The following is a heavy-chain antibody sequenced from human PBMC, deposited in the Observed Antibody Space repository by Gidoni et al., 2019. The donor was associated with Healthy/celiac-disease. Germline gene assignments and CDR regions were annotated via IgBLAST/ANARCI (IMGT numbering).Heavy chain of an antibody. V-gene: IGHV3-33*01. CDR2: IWYDGSNK. J-gene: IGHJ4*02. Sequence: QVQLVESGGGVVQPGRSLRLSCAASGFTFSSYGMHWVRQAPGKGLEWVAVIWYDGSNKYYADSVKGRFTISRDNSKNTLYLQMNSLRAEDTAVYYCARGGVVVIDYFDYWGQGTLVTVSS. CDR1: GFTFSSYG. CDR3: ARGGVVVIDYFDY. D-gene: IGHD3-22*01.